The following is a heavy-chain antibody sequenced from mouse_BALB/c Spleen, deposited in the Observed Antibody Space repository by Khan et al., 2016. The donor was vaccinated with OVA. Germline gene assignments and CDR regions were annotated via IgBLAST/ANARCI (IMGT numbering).Heavy chain of an antibody. CDR1: GFSLTTYG. CDR3: AKWGDGSTYAMDY. CDR2: IWCDGST. Sequence: QVQLKESGPGLVAPSQSLSITCTVSGFSLTTYGVNWIRQPPGKGLEWLGVIWCDGSTNYHSALISRLTLSKDNSKSQVFLKMNSLQTDDTATYYCAKWGDGSTYAMDYWGQGTSVTVSS. J-gene: IGHJ4*01. V-gene: IGHV2-3*01. D-gene: IGHD2-3*01.